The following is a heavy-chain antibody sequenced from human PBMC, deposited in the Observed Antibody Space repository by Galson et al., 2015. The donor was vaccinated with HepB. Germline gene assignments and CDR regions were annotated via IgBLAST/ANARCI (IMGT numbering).Heavy chain of an antibody. V-gene: IGHV3-33*01. CDR1: GFTFSSYG. Sequence: SLRLSCAASGFTFSSYGMHWVRQAPGKGLEWVAVIWYDGSNKYYADSVKGRFTISRDNSKNTLYLQMNSLRAEDTAVYYCARDRGIAAAGPWSYYYYMDVWGKGTTVTVSS. D-gene: IGHD6-13*01. CDR3: ARDRGIAAAGPWSYYYYMDV. J-gene: IGHJ6*03. CDR2: IWYDGSNK.